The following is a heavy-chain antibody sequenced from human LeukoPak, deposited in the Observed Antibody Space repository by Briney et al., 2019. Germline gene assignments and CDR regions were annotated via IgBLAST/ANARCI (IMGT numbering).Heavy chain of an antibody. Sequence: SVKVPCKASEGTFSRYAISWVRQAPGQGLEWMGGIIPMFGIANYAQKFQGRVTITADESTSTAYMELSSLRSEDTAVYYCARDRPYTGGWRGFDYWGQGTLVTVSS. V-gene: IGHV1-69*13. CDR3: ARDRPYTGGWRGFDY. D-gene: IGHD6-19*01. CDR2: IIPMFGIA. CDR1: EGTFSRYA. J-gene: IGHJ4*02.